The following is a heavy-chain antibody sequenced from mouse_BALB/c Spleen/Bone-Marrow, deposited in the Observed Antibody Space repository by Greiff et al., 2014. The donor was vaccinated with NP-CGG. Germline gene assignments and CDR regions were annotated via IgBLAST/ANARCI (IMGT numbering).Heavy chain of an antibody. CDR1: GYTFTRYW. Sequence: QVQLQQSGAELARPGASLKLSCRASGYTFTRYWMQWVKQRPGQGLEWIGAIYPGDGDTTYSQKLKGKATLTADKSSSTAYMQLSYLASEDSAVYYCAKHYRYPHAMDYWGQGTSVTVSS. CDR2: IYPGDGDT. V-gene: IGHV1-87*01. CDR3: AKHYRYPHAMDY. D-gene: IGHD2-14*01. J-gene: IGHJ4*01.